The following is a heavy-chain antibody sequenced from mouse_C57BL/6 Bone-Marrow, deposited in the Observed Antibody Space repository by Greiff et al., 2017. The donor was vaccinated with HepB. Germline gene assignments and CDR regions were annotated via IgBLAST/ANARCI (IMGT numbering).Heavy chain of an antibody. CDR3: ARLDYYGSYYFDY. V-gene: IGHV3-6*01. CDR1: GYSITSGYY. CDR2: ISYDGSN. D-gene: IGHD1-1*01. Sequence: EVQVVESGPGLVKPSQSLSLTCSVTGYSITSGYYWNWIRQFPGNKLEWMGYISYDGSNNYNPSLKNRISITRDTSKNQFFLKLNSVTTEDTATYYCARLDYYGSYYFDYWGQGTTLTVSS. J-gene: IGHJ2*01.